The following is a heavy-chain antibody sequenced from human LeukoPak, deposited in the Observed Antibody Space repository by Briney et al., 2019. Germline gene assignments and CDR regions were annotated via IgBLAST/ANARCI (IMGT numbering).Heavy chain of an antibody. CDR3: AKDHYDYVWGSYRGVDTSIPNDALVSVGFDP. CDR2: ISGSGGST. CDR1: GFTFSSYG. Sequence: GGSLRLSCAAYGFTFSSYGMSWVRQAPGKGLEWVSAISGSGGSTYYADSVKGRFTISRDNSKNTLYLQMNSLRAEDTAVYYCAKDHYDYVWGSYRGVDTSIPNDALVSVGFDPWGQGTLVTVSS. V-gene: IGHV3-23*01. J-gene: IGHJ5*02. D-gene: IGHD3-16*01.